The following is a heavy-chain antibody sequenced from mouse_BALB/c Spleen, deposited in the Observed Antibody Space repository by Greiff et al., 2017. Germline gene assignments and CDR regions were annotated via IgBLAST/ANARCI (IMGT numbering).Heavy chain of an antibody. CDR2: INPSNGGT. J-gene: IGHJ4*01. CDR3: TRDGNSLMDY. V-gene: IGHV1S81*02. D-gene: IGHD2-1*01. CDR1: GYTFTSYY. Sequence: VKLQQSGAELVKPGASVKLSCKASGYTFTSYYMYWVKQRPGQGLEWIGEINPSNGGTNFNEKFKSKATLTVDKSSSTAYMQLSSLTSEDSAVYYCTRDGNSLMDYWGQGTSVTVSS.